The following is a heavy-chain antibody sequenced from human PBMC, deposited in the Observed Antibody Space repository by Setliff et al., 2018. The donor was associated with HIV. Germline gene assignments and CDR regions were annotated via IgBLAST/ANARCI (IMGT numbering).Heavy chain of an antibody. V-gene: IGHV5-51*01. J-gene: IGHJ5*02. CDR1: GYNFNTYW. Sequence: PGESLKISCKGFGYNFNTYWIAWVRQVPGKGLEWMGIIYPIDSETKYSPSFQGQVTISVDRSISTAYLQWNNLKASDSAIYYCARHPPRGYPKNWFDPWGQGTLVTVS. CDR2: IYPIDSET. CDR3: ARHPPRGYPKNWFDP. D-gene: IGHD3-16*02.